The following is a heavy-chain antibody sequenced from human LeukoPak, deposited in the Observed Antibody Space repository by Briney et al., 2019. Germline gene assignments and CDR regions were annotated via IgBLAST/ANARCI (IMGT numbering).Heavy chain of an antibody. CDR1: GFTFDDYA. Sequence: PGRSLRLSCAVSGFTFDDYAMHWVRQVQGKGLEWVSGINWNSDSIGYADSVKGRFTTSRDNAKNSLYLQMNSLRAEDTAFYYCAINGGGDSGYGNFDYWGQGTLVTVSS. V-gene: IGHV3-9*01. D-gene: IGHD5-12*01. J-gene: IGHJ4*02. CDR3: AINGGGDSGYGNFDY. CDR2: INWNSDSI.